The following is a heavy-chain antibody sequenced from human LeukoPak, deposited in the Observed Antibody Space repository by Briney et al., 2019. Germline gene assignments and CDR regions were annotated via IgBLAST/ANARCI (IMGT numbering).Heavy chain of an antibody. D-gene: IGHD2-2*01. CDR3: ARVVPAAISGWFDP. Sequence: PGGSLRLSCAASGFTFSSYCMSWVRQAPGKGLEWVANIKQDGSEKYYVDSVKGRFTISRDNAKNSLYLQMNSLRAEDTAVYYCARVVPAAISGWFDPWGQGTLVTVSS. CDR2: IKQDGSEK. J-gene: IGHJ5*02. V-gene: IGHV3-7*04. CDR1: GFTFSSYC.